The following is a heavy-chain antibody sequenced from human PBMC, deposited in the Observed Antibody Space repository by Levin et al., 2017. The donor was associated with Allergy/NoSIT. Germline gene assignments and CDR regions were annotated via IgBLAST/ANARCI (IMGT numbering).Heavy chain of an antibody. Sequence: PSETLSLTCTISGDSIGSYYWTWIRQPPGKGLEWIGFIYYSGSTNYNPSLKSRVTISLDTSKNQFSLQLSSVTAADTAVYYCARGLYDGNGYYYDNFDYWGQGTLVTVSS. CDR3: ARGLYDGNGYYYDNFDY. J-gene: IGHJ4*02. V-gene: IGHV4-59*01. D-gene: IGHD3-22*01. CDR1: GDSIGSYY. CDR2: IYYSGST.